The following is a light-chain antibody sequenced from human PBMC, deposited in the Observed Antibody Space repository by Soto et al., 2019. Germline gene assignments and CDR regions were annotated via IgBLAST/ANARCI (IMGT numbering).Light chain of an antibody. CDR2: EGS. V-gene: IGLV2-23*01. CDR3: CSYAASTSVV. J-gene: IGLJ3*02. CDR1: STDVGSYNL. Sequence: QSALTQPASVSGSPGQSITISCTGTSTDVGSYNLVSWYQQHPGKAPKLIIYEGSKRPSGVSNRLSGSKSGNTASLTISGLQAEDEADYYCCSYAASTSVVFGGGTKLTVL.